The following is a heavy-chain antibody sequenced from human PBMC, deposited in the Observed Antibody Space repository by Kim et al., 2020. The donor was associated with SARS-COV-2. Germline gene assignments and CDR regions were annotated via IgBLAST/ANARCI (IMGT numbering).Heavy chain of an antibody. Sequence: SETLSLTCTVSGGSISSYYWSWIRQPPGKGLEWIGYIYYSGSTNYNPSLKSRVTISVDTSKNQFSLKLSSVTAADTAVYYCARTRITMVRGVIQNWFDPWGQGTLVTVSS. J-gene: IGHJ5*02. CDR3: ARTRITMVRGVIQNWFDP. D-gene: IGHD3-10*01. V-gene: IGHV4-59*01. CDR2: IYYSGST. CDR1: GGSISSYY.